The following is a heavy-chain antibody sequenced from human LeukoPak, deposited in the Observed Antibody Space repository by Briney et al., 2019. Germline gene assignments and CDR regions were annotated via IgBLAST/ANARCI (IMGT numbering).Heavy chain of an antibody. CDR3: ARGIDGALDY. V-gene: IGHV3-23*01. CDR1: GGSISSYY. Sequence: ETLSLTCTVSGGSISSYYWSWIRQPPGKGLEWVSEISARGDRTYYPDSVKGRFTISRDNSKNTLFLQMTSLRAADTAQYYCARGIDGALDYWGQGTLVTVSS. J-gene: IGHJ4*02. D-gene: IGHD3-10*01. CDR2: ISARGDRT.